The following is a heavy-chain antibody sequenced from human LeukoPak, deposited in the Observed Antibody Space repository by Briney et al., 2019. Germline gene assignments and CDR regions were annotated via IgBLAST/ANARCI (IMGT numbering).Heavy chain of an antibody. V-gene: IGHV3-30*02. Sequence: PGGSLRLSCAASGFTFTGYGLHWVRQAPGKGLEWVAFIRFDGSNTYYADSVKGRFTISRDNSNNTLYLQMNSLRIEDTAVYYCTRAYGDSNFDAWGRGSLVTVSS. CDR3: TRAYGDSNFDA. CDR1: GFTFTGYG. CDR2: IRFDGSNT. J-gene: IGHJ4*02. D-gene: IGHD3-10*01.